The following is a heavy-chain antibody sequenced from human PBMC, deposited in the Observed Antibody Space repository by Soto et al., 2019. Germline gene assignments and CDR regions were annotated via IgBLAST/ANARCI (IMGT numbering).Heavy chain of an antibody. CDR3: ARGAADTAMVDS. D-gene: IGHD5-18*01. J-gene: IGHJ4*02. V-gene: IGHV4-59*01. Sequence: SETLSLTCTVSGGSIRSYYWTWMRQPPGKGLEWLGYIFYSGSTFYNPSLRSRVTISIHTSKSQFSLQLTSVTAADTAVYYCARGAADTAMVDSWGQGTLVTVSS. CDR1: GGSIRSYY. CDR2: IFYSGST.